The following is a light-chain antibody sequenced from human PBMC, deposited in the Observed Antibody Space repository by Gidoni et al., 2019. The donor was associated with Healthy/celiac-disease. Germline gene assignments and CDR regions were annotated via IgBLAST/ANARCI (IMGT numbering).Light chain of an antibody. J-gene: IGKJ1*01. CDR3: QQYNSYSGT. CDR2: DAS. Sequence: DIQMTQSPSTLSASVGDRVTITCRASQSISSWLAWYPQKPGKAPKLLIYDASSLESGVPSRFSGSGSGTEFTLTISSLQPDDFATYYCQQYNSYSGTFGQGTKVEIK. CDR1: QSISSW. V-gene: IGKV1-5*01.